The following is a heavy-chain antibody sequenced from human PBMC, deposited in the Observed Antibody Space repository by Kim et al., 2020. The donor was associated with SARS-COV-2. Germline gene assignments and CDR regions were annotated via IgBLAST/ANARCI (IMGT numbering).Heavy chain of an antibody. D-gene: IGHD1-1*01. J-gene: IGHJ4*02. V-gene: IGHV3-64*04. CDR3: ARGGPNWNSARLDY. Sequence: ADSVKGRFTSSKDNSKNTVYLQMNSLRAEDTAVYPCARGGPNWNSARLDYWGQGTLVTVSS.